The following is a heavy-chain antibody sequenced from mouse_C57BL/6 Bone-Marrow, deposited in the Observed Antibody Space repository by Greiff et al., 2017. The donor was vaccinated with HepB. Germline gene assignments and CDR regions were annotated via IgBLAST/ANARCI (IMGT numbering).Heavy chain of an antibody. J-gene: IGHJ4*01. CDR1: GFTFSSYG. D-gene: IGHD4-1*01. Sequence: EVMLVESGGDLVKPGGSLKLSCAASGFTFSSYGMSWVRQTPDKRLEWVATISSGGSYTYYPDSVKGRFTLSRDNAKNTLYLQMSSLKSEDTAMYYCARQNWDGAMDYWGQGTSVTVSS. CDR2: ISSGGSYT. V-gene: IGHV5-6*01. CDR3: ARQNWDGAMDY.